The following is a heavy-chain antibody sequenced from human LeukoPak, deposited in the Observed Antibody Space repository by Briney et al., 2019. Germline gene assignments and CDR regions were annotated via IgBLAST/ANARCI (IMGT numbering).Heavy chain of an antibody. CDR2: INHSGST. V-gene: IGHV4-34*01. CDR3: ARGSSNWPLDY. CDR1: GGSFSGYY. Sequence: SETLSLTCAVYGGSFSGYYWSWIRQPPGKGLEWIGEINHSGSTNYNPSLKSRVTISVDTSKNQFSLKLSSVTAADTAVYYCARGSSNWPLDYWGQGTLVTVSS. D-gene: IGHD1-1*01. J-gene: IGHJ4*02.